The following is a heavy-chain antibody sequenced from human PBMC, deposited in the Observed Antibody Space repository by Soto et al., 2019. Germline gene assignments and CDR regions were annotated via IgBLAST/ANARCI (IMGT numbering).Heavy chain of an antibody. J-gene: IGHJ4*02. Sequence: GGSLRLSCAASGFTFSIAWMTWVRQVPGKGLEWVGRIKSKTDGGTTDYAAPVKGRFTISRDDSKNTLYLQMNSLKIEDTAVYYCARGHRSSGKIFDSWGQGTLVTVSS. D-gene: IGHD3-22*01. V-gene: IGHV3-15*01. CDR3: ARGHRSSGKIFDS. CDR1: GFTFSIAW. CDR2: IKSKTDGGTT.